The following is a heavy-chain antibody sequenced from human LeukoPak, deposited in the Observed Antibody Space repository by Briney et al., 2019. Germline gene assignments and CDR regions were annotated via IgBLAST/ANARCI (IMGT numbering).Heavy chain of an antibody. CDR3: ARDRASLSSASWYEH. Sequence: PSETLSLTCTVSGGSISNYYWSWIRRPPGKGLEWIGYIYYSGGTSYNPSLKSRVTISVDTSRNQFSLRLSSVTPADTAVYYCARDRASLSSASWYEHWGQGTLVIVSS. D-gene: IGHD6-13*01. CDR1: GGSISNYY. J-gene: IGHJ1*01. CDR2: IYYSGGT. V-gene: IGHV4-59*01.